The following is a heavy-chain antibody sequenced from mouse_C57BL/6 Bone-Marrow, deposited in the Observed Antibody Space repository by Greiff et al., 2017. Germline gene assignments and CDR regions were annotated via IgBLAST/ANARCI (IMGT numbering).Heavy chain of an antibody. V-gene: IGHV1-81*01. CDR2: IYPRSGNT. CDR3: ARGYPYWYFDV. J-gene: IGHJ1*03. Sequence: QVQLKQSGAELARPGASVKLSCKASGYTFTSYGISWVKQRTGQGLEWIGEIYPRSGNTYYNEKFKGKATLTADKSSSTAYMELRSLTSEDSAVYFCARGYPYWYFDVWGTGTTVTVSS. CDR1: GYTFTSYG. D-gene: IGHD2-14*01.